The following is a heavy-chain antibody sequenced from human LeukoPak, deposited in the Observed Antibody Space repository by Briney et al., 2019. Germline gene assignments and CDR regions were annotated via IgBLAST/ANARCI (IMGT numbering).Heavy chain of an antibody. CDR3: ARGHYDILTGYYQEIDY. CDR1: GFTFSSYA. V-gene: IGHV3-30*04. Sequence: GESLRLSCAASGFTFSSYAMHWVRQAPGKGLEWVAVISYDGSNKYYADSVKGRFTISRDNSKNTLYLQMNSLRAEDTAVYYCARGHYDILTGYYQEIDYWGQGTLVTVSS. J-gene: IGHJ4*02. D-gene: IGHD3-9*01. CDR2: ISYDGSNK.